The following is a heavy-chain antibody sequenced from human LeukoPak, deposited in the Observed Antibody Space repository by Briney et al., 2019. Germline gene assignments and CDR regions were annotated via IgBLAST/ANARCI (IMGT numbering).Heavy chain of an antibody. CDR2: ISWSSGTI. CDR3: AKDFTFLERHQFDY. D-gene: IGHD3-3*01. CDR1: GFTFGDYG. Sequence: GRSLRLSCAASGFTFGDYGMHWVRQRPGKGLEWVSGISWSSGTIVYADSAKGRFTISRDNAKNALYLQMNNLRPDDTALYYCAKDFTFLERHQFDYWGQGTLVTVSS. J-gene: IGHJ4*02. V-gene: IGHV3-9*01.